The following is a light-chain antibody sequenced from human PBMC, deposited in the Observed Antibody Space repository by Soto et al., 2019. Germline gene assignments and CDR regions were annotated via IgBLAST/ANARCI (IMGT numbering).Light chain of an antibody. CDR1: QSVSSK. CDR3: QQYGSSLIT. J-gene: IGKJ5*01. V-gene: IGKV3-15*01. CDR2: GAS. Sequence: EIVMTQSPATLSVSPGEGATLSCRASQSVSSKLAWYQQKPGQAPRLLIYGASTRATGIPARFSGSGSGTEFTLTISRLEPEDFAVYYCQQYGSSLITFGQGTRLEIK.